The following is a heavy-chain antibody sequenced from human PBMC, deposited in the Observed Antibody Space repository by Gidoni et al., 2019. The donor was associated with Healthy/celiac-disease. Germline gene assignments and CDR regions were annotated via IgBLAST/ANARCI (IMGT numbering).Heavy chain of an antibody. J-gene: IGHJ6*02. CDR2: IYYSGST. D-gene: IGHD1-7*01. CDR1: GGSISSGGYY. V-gene: IGHV4-31*03. CDR3: ARDSVSKTGTTEWGMDV. Sequence: QVQLQESGPGLVKPSQTLSLTCTVSGGSISSGGYYWSWIRQHPGKGLEWIGYIYYSGSTYYNPSLKSRVTISVDTSKNQFSLKLSSVTAADTAVYYCARDSVSKTGTTEWGMDVWGQGTTVTVSS.